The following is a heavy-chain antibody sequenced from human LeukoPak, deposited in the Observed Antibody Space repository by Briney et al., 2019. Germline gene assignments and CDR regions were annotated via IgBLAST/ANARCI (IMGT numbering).Heavy chain of an antibody. CDR2: IKSKSDGGAT. V-gene: IGHV3-15*01. D-gene: IGHD3-10*01. CDR3: TIVTYYYGSGNSGPSDY. J-gene: IGHJ4*02. CDR1: GFSLRHAW. Sequence: GGSLRLSCAASGFSLRHAWMSWVRQAPGKGLEWVGRIKSKSDGGATDYAAPVKGRFIISRDDSKNTLYLQMNSLKTEDTAVYYCTIVTYYYGSGNSGPSDYWGQGTLVTVSS.